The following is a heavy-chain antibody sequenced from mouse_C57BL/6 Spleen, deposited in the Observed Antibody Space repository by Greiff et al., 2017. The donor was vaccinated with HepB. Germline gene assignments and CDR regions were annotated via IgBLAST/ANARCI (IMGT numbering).Heavy chain of an antibody. CDR3: ARADYYYGSRERYFDV. CDR2: ISDGGSYT. J-gene: IGHJ1*03. D-gene: IGHD1-1*01. V-gene: IGHV5-4*01. CDR1: GFTFSSYA. Sequence: EVQLVESGGGLVKPGGSLKLSCAASGFTFSSYAMSWVRQTPEKRLEWVATISDGGSYTYYPDNVKGRFTISRDNAKNNLYLQMSHLKSEDTAMYYCARADYYYGSRERYFDVWGTGTTVTVSS.